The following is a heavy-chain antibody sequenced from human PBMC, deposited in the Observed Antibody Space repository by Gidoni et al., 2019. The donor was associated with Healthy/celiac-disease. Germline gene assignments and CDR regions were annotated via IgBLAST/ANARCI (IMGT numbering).Heavy chain of an antibody. CDR1: GGSISRSSYS. CDR3: ARDYYDSSGYFGLDNWFDP. Sequence: QLQLQESGPGLVKPSETLSLTCPVSGGSISRSSYSWGWIRQPPGKRLEWIGSIYYSGSTYYNPSLKSRVTISVDTSKNQFSLKLSSVTAADTAVYYCARDYYDSSGYFGLDNWFDPWGQGTLVTVSS. J-gene: IGHJ5*02. CDR2: IYYSGST. V-gene: IGHV4-39*07. D-gene: IGHD3-22*01.